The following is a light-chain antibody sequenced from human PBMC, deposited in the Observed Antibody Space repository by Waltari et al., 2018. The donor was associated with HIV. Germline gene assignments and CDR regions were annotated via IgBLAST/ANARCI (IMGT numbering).Light chain of an antibody. CDR2: SAT. V-gene: IGKV1-12*01. CDR1: QDIDTW. J-gene: IGKJ5*01. CDR3: QQADSFPVT. Sequence: DIQMTQSPSFVSASVGDTVTITCRASQDIDTWLTWFQQKPGQAPRALIQSATSLQSGVPLRCSGSGSETDFTLVITNLQPEDFATYYCQQADSFPVTFGQGTRLEIK.